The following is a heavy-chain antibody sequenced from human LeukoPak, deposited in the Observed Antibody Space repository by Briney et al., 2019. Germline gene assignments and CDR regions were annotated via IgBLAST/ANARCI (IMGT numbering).Heavy chain of an antibody. V-gene: IGHV4-38-2*01. J-gene: IGHJ6*03. Sequence: SETLSLTCAVSGYSISSGYYWGWIRQPPGKGVEWVGSIYHSGSTYYNPSLKSRVTISVDTSKNQFSLKLSSVTAADTAVYYCARLYYGGITYYYYYMDVWGKGTTATVSS. D-gene: IGHD4-23*01. CDR1: GYSISSGYY. CDR2: IYHSGST. CDR3: ARLYYGGITYYYYYMDV.